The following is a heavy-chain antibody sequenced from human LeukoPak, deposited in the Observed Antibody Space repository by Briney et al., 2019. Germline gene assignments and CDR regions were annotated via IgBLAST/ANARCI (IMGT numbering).Heavy chain of an antibody. V-gene: IGHV4-4*07. J-gene: IGHJ4*02. CDR2: IYTSGSA. CDR1: GGSISSYY. Sequence: PSETLSLSCTVSGGSISSYYWSWIRQPAGKGLEWIGRIYTSGSANYNPSLKSRVTMSVDTSKNQFSLKVSSVTAADTAVYYCARDYGDSRFDYWGQGTLVTVSS. CDR3: ARDYGDSRFDY. D-gene: IGHD4-17*01.